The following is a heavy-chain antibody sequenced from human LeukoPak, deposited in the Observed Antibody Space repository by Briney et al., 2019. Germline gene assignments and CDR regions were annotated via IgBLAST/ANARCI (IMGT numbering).Heavy chain of an antibody. CDR1: GYTFTSYY. CDR3: ASSVRGVRPRDDP. V-gene: IGHV1-46*01. Sequence: GASVKVSCKASGYTFTSYYMHWVRQAPGQGLEWMGIINPSGGSTSYAQKFQGRVTMTRDTSTSTVYMELSSLRSEDTAVYYCASSVRGVRPRDDPWGQGTLVTVSS. J-gene: IGHJ5*02. D-gene: IGHD3-10*01. CDR2: INPSGGST.